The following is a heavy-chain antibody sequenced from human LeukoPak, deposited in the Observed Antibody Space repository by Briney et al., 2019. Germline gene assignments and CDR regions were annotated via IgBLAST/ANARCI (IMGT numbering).Heavy chain of an antibody. V-gene: IGHV3-74*01. CDR3: ARDAIAARSWFDP. CDR2: INSDGSST. D-gene: IGHD6-6*01. CDR1: GFTFGSYW. J-gene: IGHJ5*02. Sequence: TGGSLRLPCAASGFTFGSYWMHWVRQAPGKGLVWVSRINSDGSSTSYADSVKGRFTISRDNSKNTLYLQMNSLRAEDTAVYYCARDAIAARSWFDPWGQGTLVTVSS.